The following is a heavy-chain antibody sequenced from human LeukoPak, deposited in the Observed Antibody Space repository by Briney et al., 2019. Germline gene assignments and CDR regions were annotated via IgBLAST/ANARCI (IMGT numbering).Heavy chain of an antibody. D-gene: IGHD4-17*01. CDR1: GYSFNTHV. Sequence: ASVKVSCKPSGYSFNTHVISWVRQAPGQGLEWMGWINTDNGNTDYAERLQGRVTMTRDTATSTAYMELRSLRSDDTAVYYCARKGLATMTTRYFQYWGQGTLVTVSS. V-gene: IGHV1-18*01. J-gene: IGHJ1*01. CDR2: INTDNGNT. CDR3: ARKGLATMTTRYFQY.